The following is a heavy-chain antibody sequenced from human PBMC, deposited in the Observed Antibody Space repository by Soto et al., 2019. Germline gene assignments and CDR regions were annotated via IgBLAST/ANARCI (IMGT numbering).Heavy chain of an antibody. CDR1: DGSFSPNY. J-gene: IGHJ4*02. V-gene: IGHV4-59*08. CDR3: ARLGRYYPAFAS. D-gene: IGHD3-22*01. CDR2: IYYAGTT. Sequence: SETLSLTCTVSDGSFSPNYWGWILQPPGKGLEWIGYIYYAGTTTYNPSLKGRATISLDTSENQFSLKVRSVTAADTAVYYCARLGRYYPAFASWGQGTLVTVSS.